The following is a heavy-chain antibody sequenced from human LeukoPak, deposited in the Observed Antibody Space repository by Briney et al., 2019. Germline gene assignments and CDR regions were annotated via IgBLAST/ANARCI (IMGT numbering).Heavy chain of an antibody. D-gene: IGHD2-2*01. V-gene: IGHV3-23*01. CDR3: AKDPGYCSSTSCPPYYYYGMDV. CDR1: GFTFSSYA. J-gene: IGHJ6*02. Sequence: GSLRLSCAASGFTFSSYAMSWVRQAPGKGLEWVSAISGSGGSTYYADSVKGRFTISRDNSKNTLYLQMNSLRAEDTAVYYCAKDPGYCSSTSCPPYYYYGMDVWGQGTTVTVSS. CDR2: ISGSGGST.